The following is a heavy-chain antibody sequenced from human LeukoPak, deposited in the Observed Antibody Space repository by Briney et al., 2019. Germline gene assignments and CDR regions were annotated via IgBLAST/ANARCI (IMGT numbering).Heavy chain of an antibody. J-gene: IGHJ4*02. D-gene: IGHD5-18*01. CDR2: INYSGST. CDR1: GGSISSGGYY. Sequence: SSQTLSLTCTVSGGSISSGGYYWSWIRQHPGKGLKWIGYINYSGSTYYNPSLESRVTISIDTSKNQFSLKLSSVTAADTAVYYCARGVNRVTQYYFDYWGQGTLVSVSS. CDR3: ARGVNRVTQYYFDY. V-gene: IGHV4-31*03.